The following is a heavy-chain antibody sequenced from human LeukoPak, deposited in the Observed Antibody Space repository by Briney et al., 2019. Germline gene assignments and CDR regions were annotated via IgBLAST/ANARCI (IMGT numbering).Heavy chain of an antibody. Sequence: GGSLRLSCAASGFTFSTNPMSWDRQAPGKGLEWVSAISPDNTYYADSVKGRLTISRDDSKNTVYLQMNSPRAEDTARYYCVKEHVDRAFTRSFEIWGQGTVVTVSS. CDR1: GFTFSTNP. CDR3: VKEHVDRAFTRSFEI. CDR2: ISPDNT. D-gene: IGHD3-10*01. V-gene: IGHV3-23*01. J-gene: IGHJ3*02.